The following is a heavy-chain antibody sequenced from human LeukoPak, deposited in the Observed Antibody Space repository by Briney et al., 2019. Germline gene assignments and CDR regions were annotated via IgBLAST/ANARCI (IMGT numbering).Heavy chain of an antibody. V-gene: IGHV3-11*01. CDR3: ARVLRYCSGGNCYSGGLGYMDV. J-gene: IGHJ6*03. Sequence: GGSLRLSCAASGFTFSDYNMRWIRQAPGKGLEWVSSISRSGSTKYYADPVKGRFTISRDNAKTSLFLQMNSLRAEDTAVYYCARVLRYCSGGNCYSGGLGYMDVWGKGTTVTISS. CDR1: GFTFSDYN. D-gene: IGHD2-15*01. CDR2: ISRSGSTK.